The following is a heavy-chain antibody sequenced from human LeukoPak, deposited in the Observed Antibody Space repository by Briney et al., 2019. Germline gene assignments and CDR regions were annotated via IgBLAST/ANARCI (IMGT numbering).Heavy chain of an antibody. CDR1: GFTFSSYS. CDR2: ISSSSSYI. J-gene: IGHJ5*02. Sequence: PGGSLRLSCAASGFTFSSYSMNWVRQAPGKGLEWVSSISSSSSYIYYADSVKGRFTISRDNAKNSLYLQMNSLRAEDTAVYYCARAGYSGSYINWFDPWGQGTLVTVSS. V-gene: IGHV3-21*01. CDR3: ARAGYSGSYINWFDP. D-gene: IGHD1-26*01.